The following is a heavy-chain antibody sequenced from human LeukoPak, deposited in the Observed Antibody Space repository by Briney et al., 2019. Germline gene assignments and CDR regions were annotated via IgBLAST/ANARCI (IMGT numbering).Heavy chain of an antibody. CDR1: GVSISSSHW. CDR3: ASYGDYNYFHF. CDR2: IYHCGST. V-gene: IGHV4-4*02. J-gene: IGHJ4*02. Sequence: PSETLSLTCTVSGVSISSSHWWSWVRQPPGKGLEWIGEIYHCGSTKYNPSLKSRVTISLDKSKNQFSLKLNSVTAADTAVYYCASYGDYNYFHFWGQGTLVTVSS. D-gene: IGHD4-17*01.